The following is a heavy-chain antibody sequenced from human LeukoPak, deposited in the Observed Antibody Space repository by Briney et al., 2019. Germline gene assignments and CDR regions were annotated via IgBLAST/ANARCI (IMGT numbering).Heavy chain of an antibody. D-gene: IGHD1-1*01. CDR3: ARNAGSWRTDALDI. J-gene: IGHJ3*02. CDR1: GFTFSSYAM. V-gene: IGHV4-28*01. Sequence: LRLSCAASGFTFSSYAMSWVRQAPGKGLEWIGHIYYSGSTYYNPSLKSRVTMSVDTSRNQFFLKVRSVTAVDTAVYYCARNAGSWRTDALDIWGQGTMVTVSS. CDR2: IYYSGST.